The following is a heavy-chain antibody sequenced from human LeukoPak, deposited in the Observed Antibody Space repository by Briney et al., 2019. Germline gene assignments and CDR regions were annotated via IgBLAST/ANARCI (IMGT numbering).Heavy chain of an antibody. D-gene: IGHD2-2*01. Sequence: GGSLRLSCAASGFTFSSYWMSWVRQAPGKGLEWVANIKQDGSEKYYVDSVKGRFTISRDNAKNSLYLQMNSLRAEDTAVYYCARGRYCSSTSCHYFDYWGQGTLVTVSS. CDR3: ARGRYCSSTSCHYFDY. V-gene: IGHV3-7*01. CDR2: IKQDGSEK. CDR1: GFTFSSYW. J-gene: IGHJ4*02.